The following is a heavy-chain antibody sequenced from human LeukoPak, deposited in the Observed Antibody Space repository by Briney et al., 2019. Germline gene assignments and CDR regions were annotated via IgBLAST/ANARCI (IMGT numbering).Heavy chain of an antibody. CDR3: TGGYDPALGYYYYGMDV. V-gene: IGHV3-15*01. CDR2: IKSKTDGGTT. Sequence: GGSLRLSCAASGFTFSNAWMSWVRQAPGKGLEWVGRIKSKTDGGTTDYAAPVKGRFTISRDDSKNTLYLQMNSLKTEDTAVYYCTGGYDPALGYYYYGMDVWGQGTTVTVSS. J-gene: IGHJ6*02. CDR1: GFTFSNAW. D-gene: IGHD5-12*01.